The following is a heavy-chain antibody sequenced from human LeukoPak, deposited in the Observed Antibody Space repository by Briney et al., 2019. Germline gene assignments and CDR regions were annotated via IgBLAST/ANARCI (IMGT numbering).Heavy chain of an antibody. V-gene: IGHV3-23*01. D-gene: IGHD3-22*01. Sequence: GGSLRLSCAASGFTFSSYAMSWVRQAPGKGLEWVSAISGSGGSTYYADSVKGRFTISRDNSKNTLYLQMNSLRAEDTAVYYCAKGPRDTSGYYYWYFDLWGRGTLVTVSS. CDR2: ISGSGGST. CDR3: AKGPRDTSGYYYWYFDL. J-gene: IGHJ2*01. CDR1: GFTFSSYA.